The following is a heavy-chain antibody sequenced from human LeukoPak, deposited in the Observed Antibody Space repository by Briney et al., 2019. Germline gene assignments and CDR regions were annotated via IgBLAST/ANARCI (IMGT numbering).Heavy chain of an antibody. CDR2: IYHSGST. V-gene: IGHV4-59*01. Sequence: SETLSLTCTVSGGSISSYYWSWIRQPPGKGLEWIGYIYHSGSTNYNPSLKSRVTISVDTSKNQFSLTLSSVTAEDPAVDYCARDLNYYLDFWGQGTLVTDSS. J-gene: IGHJ4*02. CDR1: GGSISSYY. CDR3: ARDLNYYLDF.